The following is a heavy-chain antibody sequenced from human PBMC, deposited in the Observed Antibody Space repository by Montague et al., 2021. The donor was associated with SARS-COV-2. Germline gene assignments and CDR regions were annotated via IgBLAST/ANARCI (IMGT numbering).Heavy chain of an antibody. D-gene: IGHD3-10*01. CDR3: ARHRRYDAVTYYPDF. CDR1: GGSFDGDNFF. V-gene: IGHV4-39*01. J-gene: IGHJ4*02. CDR2: ISNGGRT. Sequence: SETLSLTCSFSGGSFDGDNFFWGWIRQPPGKRLEWIGVISNGGRTFDNPSLKSRVTISVHTSRNQLSLNVKSVTAADAAVYYCARHRRYDAVTYYPDFWGQGILVTVSS.